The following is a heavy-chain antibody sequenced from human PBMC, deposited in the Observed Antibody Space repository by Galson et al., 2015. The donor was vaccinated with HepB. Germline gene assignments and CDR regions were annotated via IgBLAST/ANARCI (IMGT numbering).Heavy chain of an antibody. J-gene: IGHJ3*02. CDR1: GDSVSSNNVA. CDR3: ARGQMSAFDI. V-gene: IGHV6-1*01. CDR2: TYYRSTWYN. D-gene: IGHD5-24*01. Sequence: CAISGDSVSSNNVAWNWIRQSPSRGLEWLGRTYYRSTWYNGYAVSVRGRITINPDTSKNQFSLQLNSVAPEDTALYYCARGQMSAFDIWGPGTMVTVSS.